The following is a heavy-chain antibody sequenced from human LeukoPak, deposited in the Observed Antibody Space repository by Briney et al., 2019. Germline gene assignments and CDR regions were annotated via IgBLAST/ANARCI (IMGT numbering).Heavy chain of an antibody. V-gene: IGHV3-21*01. CDR2: ISSSSSYI. CDR1: GFTFSSYS. CDR3: ARAGATISHWNWRNDAFDI. Sequence: GGSLRLSCAASGFTFSSYSMNWVRQAPGKGLEWVSSISSSSSYIYYADSVKGRFTISRDNAKNSLYLQMSSLRAEDTAVYYCARAGATISHWNWRNDAFDIWGQGTMVTVSS. D-gene: IGHD1-26*01. J-gene: IGHJ3*02.